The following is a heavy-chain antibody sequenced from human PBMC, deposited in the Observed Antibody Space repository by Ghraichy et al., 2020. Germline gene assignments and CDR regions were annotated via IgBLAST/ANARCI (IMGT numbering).Heavy chain of an antibody. Sequence: SETLSLTCTVSGGSISSGSYYWSWIRQPAGKGLEWIGRVYTSGSSNYNPSLKSRVAMSVDTSKNQFSLTVSSVTAADTAMYYCARARGYSGYDGTYYYYYMDVWGKGTTGTVSS. J-gene: IGHJ6*03. CDR1: GGSISSGSYY. V-gene: IGHV4-61*02. CDR3: ARARGYSGYDGTYYYYYMDV. D-gene: IGHD5-12*01. CDR2: VYTSGSS.